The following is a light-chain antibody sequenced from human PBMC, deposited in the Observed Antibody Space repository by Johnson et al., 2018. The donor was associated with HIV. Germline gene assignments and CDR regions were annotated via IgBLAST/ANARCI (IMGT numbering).Light chain of an antibody. V-gene: IGLV1-51*02. Sequence: QSVLTQPPSVSAAPGQKVTISCSGSSSNIGNNYVSWYQQLPGTAPKLLIYENNKRPSGIPDRFSGSKSGTSATLGITGLQTGDEADNYCGTWDSSLSAYVLGTGTQVTVL. CDR3: GTWDSSLSAYV. CDR2: ENN. J-gene: IGLJ1*01. CDR1: SSNIGNNY.